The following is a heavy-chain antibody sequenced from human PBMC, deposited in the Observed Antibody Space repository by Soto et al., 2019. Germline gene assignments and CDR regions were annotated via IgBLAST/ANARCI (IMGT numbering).Heavy chain of an antibody. CDR3: AMGEPYYDILTGYYRGDWFDP. Sequence: QVQLVQSGAEVQKPGSSVKVSCKASGGTFSSYAISWVRQAPGQGLEWMGGIIPIFGTANYAQKFQGRVTLTADESTSSAYMELSSLRSEDTAVYYCAMGEPYYDILTGYYRGDWFDPWGQGTLVTVSS. D-gene: IGHD3-9*01. CDR1: GGTFSSYA. J-gene: IGHJ5*02. CDR2: IIPIFGTA. V-gene: IGHV1-69*01.